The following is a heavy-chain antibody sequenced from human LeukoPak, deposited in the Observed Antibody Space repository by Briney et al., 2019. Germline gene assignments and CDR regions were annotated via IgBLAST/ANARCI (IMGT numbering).Heavy chain of an antibody. D-gene: IGHD4-17*01. CDR3: AKEERPYGDYEGRLVY. J-gene: IGHJ4*02. V-gene: IGHV3-23*01. CDR1: GFTFSSYA. CDR2: ISGSGGST. Sequence: GGSLRLSCAASGFTFSSYAMSWVRQAPGKGLEWVSAISGSGGSTYYADSVKGRFTISRDNSKNTLYLQMDSLRAEDTAVYYCAKEERPYGDYEGRLVYWGQGTLVTVSS.